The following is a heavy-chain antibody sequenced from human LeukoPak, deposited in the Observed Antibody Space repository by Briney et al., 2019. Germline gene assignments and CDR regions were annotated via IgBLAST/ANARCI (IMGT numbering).Heavy chain of an antibody. D-gene: IGHD6-19*01. J-gene: IGHJ6*02. V-gene: IGHV4-34*01. CDR1: GGSFSGYY. Sequence: SETLSLTCAVYGGSFSGYYWSWIRQPPGKGLEWIGEINHSGSTNYNPSLKSRVTISVDTSKNQFSLKLSSVTAADTAVYYCARAVVSSGWYGYYYGMDVWGQGTTVTVSS. CDR2: INHSGST. CDR3: ARAVVSSGWYGYYYGMDV.